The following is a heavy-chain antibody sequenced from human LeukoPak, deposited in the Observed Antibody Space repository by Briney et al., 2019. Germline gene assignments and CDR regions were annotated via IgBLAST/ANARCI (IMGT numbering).Heavy chain of an antibody. Sequence: GGSLRLSCAASGFTFSSYAMSWVRQAPGKGLEWVSAISGSGGSTYYADSVKGRFTISRDNSKNTLYLQMNSLRAEDTAVYYCAKDGFSGYESPGVYYFDYWGQGTLVTVSS. CDR1: GFTFSSYA. V-gene: IGHV3-23*01. J-gene: IGHJ4*02. CDR2: ISGSGGST. CDR3: AKDGFSGYESPGVYYFDY. D-gene: IGHD5-12*01.